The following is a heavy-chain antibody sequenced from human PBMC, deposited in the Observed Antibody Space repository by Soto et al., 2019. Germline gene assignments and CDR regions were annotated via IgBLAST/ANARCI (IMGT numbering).Heavy chain of an antibody. Sequence: QVQLVESGGGVVQPGRSLRLSCAASGFTFSSYGMHWVRQAPGKGLEWVAVISYDGSNRYYADSVKGRFTISRDNSKNTLCLQMNSLRAEDTAVYYCAKGSRPYDSSGYLTSWGQGTLVTVSS. D-gene: IGHD3-22*01. CDR3: AKGSRPYDSSGYLTS. J-gene: IGHJ4*02. CDR1: GFTFSSYG. V-gene: IGHV3-30*18. CDR2: ISYDGSNR.